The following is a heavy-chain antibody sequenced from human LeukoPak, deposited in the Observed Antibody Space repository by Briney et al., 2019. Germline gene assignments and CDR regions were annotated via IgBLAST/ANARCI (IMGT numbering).Heavy chain of an antibody. D-gene: IGHD4-23*01. Sequence: ASVKVSYKASGYTFTAYYMHWVRQAPGQGLEWMGRINPNSVDTIYAQNFQGRVTVTRDTSISTAYMELSRLRSDDTAVYYCACWGGGNQGHWGQGTLVTVSS. CDR2: INPNSVDT. CDR1: GYTFTAYY. J-gene: IGHJ4*02. V-gene: IGHV1-2*06. CDR3: ACWGGGNQGH.